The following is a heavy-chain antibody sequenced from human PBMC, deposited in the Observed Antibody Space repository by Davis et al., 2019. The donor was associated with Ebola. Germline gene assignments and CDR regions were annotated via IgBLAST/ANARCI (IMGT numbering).Heavy chain of an antibody. V-gene: IGHV3-13*05. Sequence: GESLNTSCASSGFTFSSYDMHWVRQATGKGLEWVSAIGTAGDPYYPGSVKGRFTISRENAKYSLYLQMNSLRAGDTAVYYCARGELYHYGMDVWGQGTTVTVSS. CDR3: ARGELYHYGMDV. CDR1: GFTFSSYD. J-gene: IGHJ6*02. CDR2: IGTAGDP.